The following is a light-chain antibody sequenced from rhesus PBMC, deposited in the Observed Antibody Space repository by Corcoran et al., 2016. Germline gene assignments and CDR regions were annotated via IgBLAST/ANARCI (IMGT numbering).Light chain of an antibody. CDR3: SSYASSRTYI. J-gene: IGLJ1*01. V-gene: IGLV2-13*03. Sequence: QAAPTQSPPVSGSPGQSVTISCTRTSSDIGGYNRVSWYQQHPGKAPKLMIYEVSKRPSGVSDRFSGSKSGNTASLTISGLQAEDEADYYCSSYASSRTYIFGAGTRLTVL. CDR2: EVS. CDR1: SSDIGGYNR.